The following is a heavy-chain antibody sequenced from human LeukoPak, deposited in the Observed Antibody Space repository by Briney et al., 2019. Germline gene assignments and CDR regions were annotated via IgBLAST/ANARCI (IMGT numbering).Heavy chain of an antibody. CDR3: ATSGLRFLEWLFYAFDY. Sequence: ASVKVSCKVSGYTLTELSMHWVRQAPGKGLEWMGGFDPEDGETIYAQKFQGRVTMTEDASTDTAYMELSSLRSEDTAVYYCATSGLRFLEWLFYAFDYWGQGTLVTVSS. V-gene: IGHV1-24*01. J-gene: IGHJ4*02. CDR2: FDPEDGET. D-gene: IGHD3-3*01. CDR1: GYTLTELS.